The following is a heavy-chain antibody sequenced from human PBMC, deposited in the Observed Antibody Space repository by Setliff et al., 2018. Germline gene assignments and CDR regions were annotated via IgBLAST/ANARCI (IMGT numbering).Heavy chain of an antibody. CDR3: ARSFSRSEKFLLDY. D-gene: IGHD2-15*01. CDR2: IIHSGST. Sequence: SETLSPTCAVYGGSFSGYYWSWIRQPPGKRLEWIGEIIHSGSTNYNPSLKSRVTISMDTSKNQFSLKVSSVTAADTAVYYCARSFSRSEKFLLDYWGQGALVTVSS. CDR1: GGSFSGYY. V-gene: IGHV4-34*12. J-gene: IGHJ4*02.